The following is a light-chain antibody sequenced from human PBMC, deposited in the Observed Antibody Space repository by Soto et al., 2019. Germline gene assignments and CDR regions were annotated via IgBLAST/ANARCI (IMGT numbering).Light chain of an antibody. Sequence: EIVLTHSPATLSASPGERATLSCRASQSVSSNLAWYQQKPGQAPRLLIYRASTRDTGIPARVSGSGSGTDFTLTISSLEPEDFAVYYCQQRSNWPLTFGQGTRLEIK. CDR3: QQRSNWPLT. J-gene: IGKJ5*01. V-gene: IGKV3-11*01. CDR2: RAS. CDR1: QSVSSN.